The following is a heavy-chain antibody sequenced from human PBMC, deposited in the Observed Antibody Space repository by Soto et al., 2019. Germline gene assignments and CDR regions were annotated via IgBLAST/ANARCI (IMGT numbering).Heavy chain of an antibody. V-gene: IGHV4-34*01. J-gene: IGHJ5*02. Sequence: SETLSLTCAVYGGSFSGYYWSWIRQPPGKGLEWIGEINHSGSTNYNPSLKSRVTISVDTSKNQFSLKLSSVTAADTAVYYCARGQGWFDPWGQGTLVTVSS. CDR3: ARGQGWFDP. CDR2: INHSGST. CDR1: GGSFSGYY.